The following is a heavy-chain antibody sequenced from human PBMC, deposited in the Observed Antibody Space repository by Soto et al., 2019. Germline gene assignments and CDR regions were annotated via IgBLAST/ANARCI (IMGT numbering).Heavy chain of an antibody. CDR1: GFTFSNYA. V-gene: IGHV3-23*01. J-gene: IGHJ4*02. CDR3: SKGEATYGHWRHDY. Sequence: HPGGSLRLSCAASGFTFSNYAMSWVRKAPGKGLEWVSAISGSGGSTYYADSVRGRITISRDNSKDTVYLQMNSLSADDTAVYYCSKGEATYGHWRHDYWGQGTLVTVSS. D-gene: IGHD3-10*01. CDR2: ISGSGGST.